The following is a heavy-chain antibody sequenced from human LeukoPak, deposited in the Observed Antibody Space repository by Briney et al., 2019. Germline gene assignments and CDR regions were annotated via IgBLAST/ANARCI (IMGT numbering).Heavy chain of an antibody. J-gene: IGHJ3*02. CDR2: ITVSGDSA. CDR1: GFTFSNYA. Sequence: GGSLRLSCAASGFTFSNYAMYWVRQAPGKGLEWVSAITVSGDSAYYADSVKGRFTISRDNSKNTLYLQMNSLRAEDTAVYYCAREGRDSSGPNDAFDIWGQGTMVTVSS. D-gene: IGHD3-10*01. V-gene: IGHV3-23*01. CDR3: AREGRDSSGPNDAFDI.